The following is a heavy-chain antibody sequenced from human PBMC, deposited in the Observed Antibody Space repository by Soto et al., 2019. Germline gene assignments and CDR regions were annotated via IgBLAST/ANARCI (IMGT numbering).Heavy chain of an antibody. CDR1: GITSNIYS. J-gene: IGHJ4*02. CDR2: ISGGGGST. D-gene: IGHD3-22*01. V-gene: IGHV3-23*01. CDR3: AKGRYYDSSVFFDY. Sequence: PRGSLRLSCAASGITSNIYSMSWVRQAPGKGLEWVSTISGGGGSTYYADSVKGRFTISRDNSNNTLYLQMNSLRGEDTAVYFCAKGRYYDSSVFFDYWGQGTLVTVSS.